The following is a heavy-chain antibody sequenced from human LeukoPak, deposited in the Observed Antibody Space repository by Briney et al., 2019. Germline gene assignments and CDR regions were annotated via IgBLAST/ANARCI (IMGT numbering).Heavy chain of an antibody. CDR2: ISSSGSYI. CDR3: ARDFYDFWSGSIRFDP. J-gene: IGHJ5*02. V-gene: IGHV3-21*01. D-gene: IGHD3-3*01. Sequence: GGSLRLSCAASRFNFYTYNMNWVRQAPGKGLEWVSSISSSGSYIYYADSVKGRFTISRDNAKNSLYLQMNSLRAEDTAVYYCARDFYDFWSGSIRFDPWGQGTLVTVSS. CDR1: RFNFYTYN.